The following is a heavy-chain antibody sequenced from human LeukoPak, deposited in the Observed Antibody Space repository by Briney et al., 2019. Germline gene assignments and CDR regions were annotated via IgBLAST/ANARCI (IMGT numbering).Heavy chain of an antibody. Sequence: GGPLRLSCTTSGFTFSSFWMYWVHQAPGKGLVWVSHINSDGSSTSYADSVKGRFTISRDNAKNTLYLQMNSLRAEDTAVYYCAREGPYYFDYWGQGTLVTVSS. CDR1: GFTFSSFW. J-gene: IGHJ4*02. CDR2: INSDGSST. V-gene: IGHV3-74*01. CDR3: AREGPYYFDY.